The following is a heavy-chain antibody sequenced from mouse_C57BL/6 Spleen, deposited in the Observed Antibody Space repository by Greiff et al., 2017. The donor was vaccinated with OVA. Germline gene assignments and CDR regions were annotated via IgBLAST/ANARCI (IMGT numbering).Heavy chain of an antibody. CDR3: AGYYYGSSYWFAY. CDR2: IDPHSGGT. CDR1: GYTFTSYW. V-gene: IGHV1-72*01. J-gene: IGHJ3*01. Sequence: QVQLQQPGAELVKPGASVKLSCKASGYTFTSYWMHWVKQRPGRGLEWIGRIDPHSGGTKYNEKFKSKATLTVDKPSSTAYMQLSSLTSEDSAVYYCAGYYYGSSYWFAYWGQGTLVTVSA. D-gene: IGHD1-1*01.